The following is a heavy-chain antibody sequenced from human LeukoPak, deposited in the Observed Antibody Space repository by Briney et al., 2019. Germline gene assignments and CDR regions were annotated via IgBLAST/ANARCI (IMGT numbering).Heavy chain of an antibody. V-gene: IGHV4-30-4*07. CDR1: GVAISRGGYA. CDR2: IYHSGTT. J-gene: IGHJ5*02. CDR3: ARVLDSSSWYGGFHGHWFDP. Sequence: PSETLSLTCAVSGVAISRGGYAWNWIRQPPGKGLEWIAYIYHSGTTYYNPSLKSRATISVDTSKNQFSLKLSSVTAADTAVYYCARVLDSSSWYGGFHGHWFDPWGQGTLVTVSS. D-gene: IGHD6-13*01.